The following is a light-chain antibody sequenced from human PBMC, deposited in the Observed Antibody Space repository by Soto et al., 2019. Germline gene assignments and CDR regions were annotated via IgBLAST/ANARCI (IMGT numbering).Light chain of an antibody. CDR2: GAS. CDR1: QSISIN. CDR3: QQYNKWPQT. Sequence: EIVLTQAPATLSVSAGERATLFCRASQSISINLAWYQQKPGQAPRLLIYGASTRATGIPARFSGSGSGTEFTLTISSLQSEDFAISYCQQYNKWPQTLGQGTKVDIK. V-gene: IGKV3-15*01. J-gene: IGKJ1*01.